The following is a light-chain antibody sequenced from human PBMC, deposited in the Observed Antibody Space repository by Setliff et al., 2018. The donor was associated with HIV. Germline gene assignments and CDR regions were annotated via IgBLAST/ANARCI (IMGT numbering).Light chain of an antibody. CDR1: SSDIGTYNY. J-gene: IGLJ1*01. CDR3: SSYTTSSTRV. CDR2: DVS. Sequence: LTQPASVSGSPGQSITISCTGSSSDIGTYNYVSWYQQHPGKAPKLMIYDVSNRPSGVSDRFSGSKSGNTASLTISGVQAEDEADYYCSSYTTSSTRVLGTGTKVTVL. V-gene: IGLV2-14*01.